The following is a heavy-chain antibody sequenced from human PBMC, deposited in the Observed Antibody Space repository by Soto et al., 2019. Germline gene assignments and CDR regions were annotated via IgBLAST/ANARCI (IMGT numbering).Heavy chain of an antibody. Sequence: GGSLRLSCVASGFTFSSYGMHWVRQAPGKGLEWVAVISYDGSNKYYADSVKGRFTISRDNSKNTLYLQMNSLRAEDTAVYYCAKDVVVGATTGLGDYYYYYGMDVWGQGTTVTVSS. D-gene: IGHD1-26*01. V-gene: IGHV3-30*18. CDR2: ISYDGSNK. CDR3: AKDVVVGATTGLGDYYYYYGMDV. J-gene: IGHJ6*02. CDR1: GFTFSSYG.